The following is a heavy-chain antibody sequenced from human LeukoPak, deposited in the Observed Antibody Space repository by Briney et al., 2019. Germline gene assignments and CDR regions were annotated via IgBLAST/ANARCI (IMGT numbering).Heavy chain of an antibody. CDR3: ATHASYCQNGVCNFIY. CDR2: IYDSGET. Sequence: KPSQTLSLTCTVSGAFIGRGDYYWNWTRQPPWKALDGIGYIYDSGETCYNPPLKSRVIISRDTSKNQFDLRLSSVTVSDPPVYYCATHASYCQNGVCNFIYWSQVTLVTGSS. V-gene: IGHV4-30-4*08. CDR1: GAFIGRGDYY. J-gene: IGHJ4*02. D-gene: IGHD2-8*01.